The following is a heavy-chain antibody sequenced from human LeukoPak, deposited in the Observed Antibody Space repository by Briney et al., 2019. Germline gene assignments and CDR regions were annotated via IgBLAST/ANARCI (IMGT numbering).Heavy chain of an antibody. Sequence: ASVKVSCKASGYISTNYGISWVRQAPGQGLEWIGWISINRGNTNYAQKFQGRVSMTTDTSASTAYMELRGLRSDDTAMYYCARARYETRIWPKSRYDYYHYMDVWGKGTTVTVSS. J-gene: IGHJ6*03. CDR2: ISINRGNT. CDR1: GYISTNYG. D-gene: IGHD3-3*01. CDR3: ARARYETRIWPKSRYDYYHYMDV. V-gene: IGHV1-18*01.